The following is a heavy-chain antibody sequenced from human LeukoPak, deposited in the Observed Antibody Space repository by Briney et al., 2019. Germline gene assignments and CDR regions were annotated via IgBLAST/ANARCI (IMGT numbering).Heavy chain of an antibody. CDR1: GFTFSSYA. V-gene: IGHV3-23*01. CDR3: AKTATMVRGVQNFDY. CDR2: ISGSGGST. D-gene: IGHD3-10*01. Sequence: EGSLRLSCAASGFTFSSYAMSWVRQAPGKGLEWVSAISGSGGSTYYADSVKGRFTISRDNSKNTLYLQMNSLRAEDTAVYYCAKTATMVRGVQNFDYWGQGTLVTVSS. J-gene: IGHJ4*02.